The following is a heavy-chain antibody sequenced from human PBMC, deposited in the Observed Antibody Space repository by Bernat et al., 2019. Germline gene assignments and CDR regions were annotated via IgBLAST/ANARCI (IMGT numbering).Heavy chain of an antibody. J-gene: IGHJ5*02. D-gene: IGHD5-18*01. CDR2: ISSSSSYI. CDR1: GFTFSSYS. Sequence: EVQLVESGGGLVKPGGSLRLSCAASGFTFSSYSMNWVRQAPGKGLEWVSSISSSSSYIYYAESVKGRFTISRDNAKNSLYLQMNSLRAEETAVYYCASLSIQPWGQGTLVTVSS. V-gene: IGHV3-21*01. CDR3: ASLSIQP.